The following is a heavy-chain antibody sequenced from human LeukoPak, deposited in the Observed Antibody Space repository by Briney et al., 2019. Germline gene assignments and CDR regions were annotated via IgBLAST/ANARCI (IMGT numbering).Heavy chain of an antibody. Sequence: PGGSLRLSCAASGFTFDDYGMSWVRQVPGKGLEWVAVIWYDGSNKYYADSVKGRFTISRDNSKNTLYLQMSSLRAEDTAVYYCAKDRKIGRLGIIDYWGQGTLVTVSS. J-gene: IGHJ4*02. CDR1: GFTFDDYG. CDR3: AKDRKIGRLGIIDY. D-gene: IGHD7-27*01. V-gene: IGHV3-33*06. CDR2: IWYDGSNK.